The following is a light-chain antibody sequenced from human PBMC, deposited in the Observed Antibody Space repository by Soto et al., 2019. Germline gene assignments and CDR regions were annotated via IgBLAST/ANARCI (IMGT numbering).Light chain of an antibody. J-gene: IGLJ2*01. CDR1: SGSIASNN. CDR2: EGN. V-gene: IGLV6-57*04. CDR3: QSYDSSTVV. Sequence: NFMLTQPHSVSESPGKTVTISCTRSSGSIASNNVQWYQQRPSSAPTTVIYEGNQRPSGVPDRFSGSTDGSSNSASLTISGLQTEDEADYYCQSYDSSTVVFGGGTKLTVL.